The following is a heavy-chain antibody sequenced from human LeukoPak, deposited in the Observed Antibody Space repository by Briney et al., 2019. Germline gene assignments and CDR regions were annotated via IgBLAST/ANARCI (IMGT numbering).Heavy chain of an antibody. CDR2: INPNGGGT. CDR1: GYTFTGYY. J-gene: IGHJ6*02. CDR3: ARLEAADYYYYYGMDV. Sequence: ASVKVSCKASGYTFTGYYMHWVRQAPGQGLEWMGWINPNGGGTNYAQKFQGRVTMTRDTSISTAYMELSRLRSDDTAVYYCARLEAADYYYYYGMDVWGQGTTVTVSS. V-gene: IGHV1-2*02.